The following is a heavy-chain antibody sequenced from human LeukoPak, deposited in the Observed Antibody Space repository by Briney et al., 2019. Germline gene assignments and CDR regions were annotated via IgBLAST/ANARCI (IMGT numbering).Heavy chain of an antibody. V-gene: IGHV1-46*01. Sequence: ASVKVSCKASGYTFTSYYMHWVRQAPGQGLEWMGIIYPSGGSTSYAQKFQGRVTMTRDTSTSTVYMELSSLRSEDTAVYYCARVWYPEKSIDYWGQGTLVTVSS. CDR3: ARVWYPEKSIDY. D-gene: IGHD3-10*01. J-gene: IGHJ4*02. CDR1: GYTFTSYY. CDR2: IYPSGGST.